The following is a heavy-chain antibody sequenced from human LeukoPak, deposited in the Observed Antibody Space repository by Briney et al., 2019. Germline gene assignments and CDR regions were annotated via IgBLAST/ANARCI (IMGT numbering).Heavy chain of an antibody. CDR3: ARHPMDYGSGSYYDY. CDR2: LHYSGST. D-gene: IGHD3-10*01. Sequence: SETLSLTCTVPGGSISSSSYYWGWIRQPPGKGLEWIGSLHYSGSTYYNPSLKSRVTISVDTSKNQFSLKMSSVTAADTAVYYCARHPMDYGSGSYYDYWGQGTLVTVSS. J-gene: IGHJ4*02. V-gene: IGHV4-39*01. CDR1: GGSISSSSYY.